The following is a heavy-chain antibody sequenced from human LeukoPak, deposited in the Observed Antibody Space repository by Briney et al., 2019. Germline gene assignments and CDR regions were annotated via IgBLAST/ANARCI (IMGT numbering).Heavy chain of an antibody. CDR1: GVTFSSYN. CDR2: ISSSSNYI. V-gene: IGHV3-21*01. D-gene: IGHD2-8*02. Sequence: GGSLRLSCAASGVTFSSYNMNWVRQAPGKGLEWVSSISSSSNYIYYADSVKGRFTISRDNAKNSLYLQMNSLRTEDAAVYYCARVPSTGYFDYWGQGTLVTVSS. CDR3: ARVPSTGYFDY. J-gene: IGHJ4*02.